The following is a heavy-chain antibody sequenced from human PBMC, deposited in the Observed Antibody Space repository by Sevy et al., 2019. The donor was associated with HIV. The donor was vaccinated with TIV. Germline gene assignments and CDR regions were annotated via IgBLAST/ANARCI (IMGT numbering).Heavy chain of an antibody. J-gene: IGHJ6*02. D-gene: IGHD1-1*01. V-gene: IGHV3-23*01. CDR2: ISETGGNT. Sequence: GGSLRLSCEASGFIFNNYPMSWVRQAPGKGLEWASSISETGGNTFYADSVKGRFTISRDNSKNTLYLQMRSLTVEDTAVYYCAKEWENDMYYYGMDVWGQGTTVTVSS. CDR3: AKEWENDMYYYGMDV. CDR1: GFIFNNYP.